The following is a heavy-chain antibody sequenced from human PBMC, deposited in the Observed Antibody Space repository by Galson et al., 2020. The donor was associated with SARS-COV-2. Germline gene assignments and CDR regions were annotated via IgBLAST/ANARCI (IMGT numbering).Heavy chain of an antibody. V-gene: IGHV3-30*04. CDR2: ISYDGSNK. CDR3: ARPLGGNYGGPLDC. CDR1: GFTFSSYA. Sequence: GGSLRLSCAASGFTFSSYAMHWVRQAPGKALEWVAVISYDGSNKYYADSVKGRFTISRDNSKNTLYLQMNSLRAEDTAVYYCARPLGGNYGGPLDCGGQGTLVTVCS. D-gene: IGHD1-7*01. J-gene: IGHJ4*02.